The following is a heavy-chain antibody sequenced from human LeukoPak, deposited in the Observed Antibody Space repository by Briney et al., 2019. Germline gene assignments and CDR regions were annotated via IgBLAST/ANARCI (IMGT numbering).Heavy chain of an antibody. CDR3: ARNIAARAEGKAFDI. CDR2: ISSSSSYI. D-gene: IGHD6-6*01. Sequence: GGSLRLSCAASGFPFSSYSMNWVRQAPGKGLEGVSSISSSSSYIYYADSVKGRFTISRDNAKNSLYLQMNSLRAEDTAVYYCARNIAARAEGKAFDIWGQGTMVTVSS. V-gene: IGHV3-21*01. CDR1: GFPFSSYS. J-gene: IGHJ3*02.